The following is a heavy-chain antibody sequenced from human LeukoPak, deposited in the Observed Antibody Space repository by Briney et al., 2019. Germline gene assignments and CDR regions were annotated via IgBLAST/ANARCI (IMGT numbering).Heavy chain of an antibody. J-gene: IGHJ6*04. CDR1: GFTFSSYA. Sequence: GGSLRLSCAASGFTFSSYAMSWVRQAPGKGLEWVSLISGSGGSTNYADSVTGRFTISRDNSKNTLYLQMNTLRAEDTAVYYCAVAPKLAEVWGKGTTVTVSS. D-gene: IGHD1-7*01. CDR3: AVAPKLAEV. CDR2: ISGSGGST. V-gene: IGHV3-23*01.